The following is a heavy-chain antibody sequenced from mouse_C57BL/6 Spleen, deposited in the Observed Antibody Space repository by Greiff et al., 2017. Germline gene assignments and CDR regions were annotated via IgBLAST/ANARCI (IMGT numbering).Heavy chain of an antibody. CDR1: GYTFTSYW. D-gene: IGHD2-1*01. J-gene: IGHJ3*01. Sequence: QVQLQQSGAELVKPGASVKMSCKASGYTFTSYWITWVKQRRGQGLEWIGDFYPGTGSPNSNEKFKSKATLPVDTSSSTAYMQLRSLTSEDAAVYDCARDGNFLFEAYWGQGTLVTVSA. CDR2: FYPGTGSP. CDR3: ARDGNFLFEAY. V-gene: IGHV1-55*01.